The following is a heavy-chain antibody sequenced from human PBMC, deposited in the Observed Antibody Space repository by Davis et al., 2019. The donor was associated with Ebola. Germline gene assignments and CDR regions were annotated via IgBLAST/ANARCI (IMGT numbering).Heavy chain of an antibody. CDR3: ARDYIEMATEISYYYGMDV. Sequence: PSETLSLTCAASGFTFSDYYMSWIRQAPGKGLEWVSYISGGGRTIYYADSVKGRFTISRDNAKNSLYLQMNSLRAEDAAVYYCARDYIEMATEISYYYGMDVWGQGTTVTVSS. CDR1: GFTFSDYY. V-gene: IGHV3-11*04. CDR2: ISGGGRTI. J-gene: IGHJ6*02. D-gene: IGHD5-24*01.